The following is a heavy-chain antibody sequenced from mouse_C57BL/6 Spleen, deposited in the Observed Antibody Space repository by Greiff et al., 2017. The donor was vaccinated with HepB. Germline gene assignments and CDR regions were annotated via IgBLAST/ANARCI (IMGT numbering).Heavy chain of an antibody. V-gene: IGHV1-81*01. Sequence: VKLMESGAELARPGASVKLSCKASGYTFTSYGISWVKQRTGQGLEWIGEIYPRSGNTYYNEKFKGKATLTADKSSSTAYMDLRSLTSEDSAFYFCSRSGTSYWGQGTLVTVSA. CDR2: IYPRSGNT. J-gene: IGHJ3*01. CDR3: SRSGTSY. D-gene: IGHD4-1*01. CDR1: GYTFTSYG.